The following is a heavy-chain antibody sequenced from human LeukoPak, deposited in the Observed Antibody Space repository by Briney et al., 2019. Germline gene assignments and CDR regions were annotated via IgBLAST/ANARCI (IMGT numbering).Heavy chain of an antibody. D-gene: IGHD3-22*01. CDR3: ARTIAFYYDSSSYMDF. CDR1: GYSFNSHW. V-gene: IGHV5-51*01. CDR2: FHPGDSES. Sequence: TGESLKISCKGSGYSFNSHWIGWVRQMPGKGLEWMGIFHPGDSESRYSPSFQGQVTMSADQTITTAYLQWNSLKASDTAMYFCARTIAFYYDSSSYMDFWGQGTLVTVSS. J-gene: IGHJ4*02.